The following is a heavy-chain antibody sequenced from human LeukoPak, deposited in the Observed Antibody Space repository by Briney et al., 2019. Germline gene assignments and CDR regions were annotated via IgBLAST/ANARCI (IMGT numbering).Heavy chain of an antibody. Sequence: GGSLRLSCAASGFAVNSYYMSWVRQAPGKGLEWVSAVFRDGSTSRADSVKGRFTISGDYSRSTLHLQMDGLKTEDTAIYYCAKGPRLFSGYHPDSWGQGTLVTVSS. CDR3: AKGPRLFSGYHPDS. CDR1: GFAVNSYY. D-gene: IGHD3-22*01. V-gene: IGHV3-53*01. CDR2: VFRDGST. J-gene: IGHJ4*02.